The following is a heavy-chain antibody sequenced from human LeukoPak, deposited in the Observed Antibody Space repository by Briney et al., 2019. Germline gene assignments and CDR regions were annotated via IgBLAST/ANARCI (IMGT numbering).Heavy chain of an antibody. J-gene: IGHJ4*02. CDR1: EFTFSSYS. CDR2: ISSSSSYI. D-gene: IGHD4-17*01. CDR3: ARGQPHDYGDYGANFDY. V-gene: IGHV3-21*01. Sequence: GGYLRRSCAASEFTFSSYSMNWVRQAPGKGLEWVSSISSSSSYIYYADSEKGRFTISRDNAKNSLYLQMNSLRAEDTAVYYCARGQPHDYGDYGANFDYWGQGTLVTVSS.